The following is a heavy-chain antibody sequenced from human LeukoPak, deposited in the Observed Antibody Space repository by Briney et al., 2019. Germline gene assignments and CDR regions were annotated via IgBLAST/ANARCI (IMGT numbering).Heavy chain of an antibody. V-gene: IGHV4-38-2*02. J-gene: IGHJ6*03. Sequence: SETLSLTCTVSGYSISSGYYWGWIRQPPGKGLEWIGSIYHSGSTYYNPSLKSRVTISVDTSKNQFSLKLSSVTAADTAVYYCARHGGWDFYYYYYYMDVWGKGTTVTISS. CDR3: ARHGGWDFYYYYYYMDV. D-gene: IGHD6-19*01. CDR1: GYSISSGYY. CDR2: IYHSGST.